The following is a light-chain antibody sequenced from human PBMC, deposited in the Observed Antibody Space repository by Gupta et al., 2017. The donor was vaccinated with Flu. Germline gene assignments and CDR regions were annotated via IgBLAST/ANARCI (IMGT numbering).Light chain of an antibody. CDR1: NFGHKY. CDR3: QAWDSGAVI. J-gene: IGLJ2*01. CDR2: QQT. V-gene: IGLV3-1*01. Sequence: VNTPAITCAGDNFGHKYACWEQQKPCPFLVLVIYQQTKRTARCPGRFSGSGSGTTATLTISGTQAVDDADYYCQAWDSGAVIFGGGTKLTVL.